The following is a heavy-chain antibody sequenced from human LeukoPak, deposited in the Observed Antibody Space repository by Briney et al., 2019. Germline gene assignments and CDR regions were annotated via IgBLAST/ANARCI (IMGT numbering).Heavy chain of an antibody. CDR2: ISWDGGST. Sequence: GGSLRLSCAASGFTFDDYTMHWVRQAPGKGLEWVSLISWDGGSTYYADSVKGRFTISRDNSKNSLYLQMNSLRTEDTALYYCAKDIGYGPAGTYYYYGMDVWGQGTTVTVSS. CDR3: AKDIGYGPAGTYYYYGMDV. J-gene: IGHJ6*02. D-gene: IGHD2-2*01. V-gene: IGHV3-43*01. CDR1: GFTFDDYT.